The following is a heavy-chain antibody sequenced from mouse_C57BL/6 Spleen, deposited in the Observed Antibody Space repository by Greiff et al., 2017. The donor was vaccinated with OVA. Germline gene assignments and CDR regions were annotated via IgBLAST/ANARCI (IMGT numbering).Heavy chain of an antibody. D-gene: IGHD1-1*01. V-gene: IGHV1-82*01. CDR3: ARKNYYGSSYRYFDV. J-gene: IGHJ1*03. CDR1: GYAFSSSW. CDR2: IYPGDGDT. Sequence: QVQLQQSGPELVKPGASVKISCKASGYAFSSSWMNWVKQRPGKGLEWIGRIYPGDGDTNYNGKFKGKATLTADKSSSTAYMQLSSRTSEDSAVYFCARKNYYGSSYRYFDVWGTGTTVTVSS.